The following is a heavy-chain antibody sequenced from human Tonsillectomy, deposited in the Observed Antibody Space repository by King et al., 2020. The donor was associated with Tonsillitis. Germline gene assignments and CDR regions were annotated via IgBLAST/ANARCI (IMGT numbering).Heavy chain of an antibody. Sequence: VQLVESGGGVVQPGGSLRLSCAASGFTFSSYGMLWVRQAPGKGLEWVAFIRYDGSNKYYADSVKGRFTISRDNSKNTLYLKMNSLRAEDTAVYYCAKDAVCSGSICYLSYSYYGMDVWGQGTTVTVSS. CDR2: IRYDGSNK. J-gene: IGHJ6*02. D-gene: IGHD2-15*01. CDR3: AKDAVCSGSICYLSYSYYGMDV. V-gene: IGHV3-30*02. CDR1: GFTFSSYG.